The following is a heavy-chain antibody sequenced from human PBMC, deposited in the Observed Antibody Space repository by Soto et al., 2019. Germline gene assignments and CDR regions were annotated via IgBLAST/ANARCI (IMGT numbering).Heavy chain of an antibody. D-gene: IGHD2-15*01. Sequence: QVQLQESGPGLVKPSQTLSLTCTVSGGSISSGDYYWSWIRQPPGKGLEWIGYIYYSGSTYYNPSLKSRVTISGYKSKDQSSLNLSSVTAAYTAVYYCARERQYCSGGSCYSDWFDPWGQGTLVTVSS. CDR2: IYYSGST. V-gene: IGHV4-30-4*01. CDR1: GGSISSGDYY. J-gene: IGHJ5*02. CDR3: ARERQYCSGGSCYSDWFDP.